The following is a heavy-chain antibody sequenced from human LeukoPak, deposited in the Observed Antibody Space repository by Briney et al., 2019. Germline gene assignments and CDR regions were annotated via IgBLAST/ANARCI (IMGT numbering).Heavy chain of an antibody. CDR3: ARQKGDIVVVTAIQYYYYYYMDV. D-gene: IGHD2-21*02. Sequence: SETLSLTCAVYGGSFSGNYWSWIRQPPGKGLEWIGEINHSGSTNYNPSLKSRVTISVDTSKNQFSLKVSSVTAADTAVYYCARQKGDIVVVTAIQYYYYYYMDVWGKGTTVTISS. CDR1: GGSFSGNY. J-gene: IGHJ6*03. CDR2: INHSGST. V-gene: IGHV4-34*01.